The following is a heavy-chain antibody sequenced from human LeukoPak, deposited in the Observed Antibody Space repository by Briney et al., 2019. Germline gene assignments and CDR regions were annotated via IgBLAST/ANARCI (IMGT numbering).Heavy chain of an antibody. CDR1: GYTITELS. J-gene: IGHJ5*02. Sequence: ASVKVSCKVSGYTITELSMHWVRQAPGKGLEWMGGFDPEDGETIFAQKFQGRVTMTEDTSTDTAYMELSSLRSEDTAVYYCATDKPGDGYNSGWFDPWGQGTLVTVSS. CDR2: FDPEDGET. V-gene: IGHV1-24*01. D-gene: IGHD5-24*01. CDR3: ATDKPGDGYNSGWFDP.